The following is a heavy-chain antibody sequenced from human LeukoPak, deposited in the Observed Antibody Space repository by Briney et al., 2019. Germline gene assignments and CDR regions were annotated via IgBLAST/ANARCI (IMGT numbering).Heavy chain of an antibody. CDR3: ASIAMVRRVIIFDY. D-gene: IGHD3-10*01. CDR1: GFTFSSYE. Sequence: GGSLRLSCAASGFTFSSYEMNWVRQAPGKGLEWVSYISSGSTIYYADSVMGRFTISRGNAKNSLYMQTNSLRAADTAVYYCASIAMVRRVIIFDYWGQGTLVTVSS. V-gene: IGHV3-48*03. J-gene: IGHJ4*02. CDR2: ISSGSTI.